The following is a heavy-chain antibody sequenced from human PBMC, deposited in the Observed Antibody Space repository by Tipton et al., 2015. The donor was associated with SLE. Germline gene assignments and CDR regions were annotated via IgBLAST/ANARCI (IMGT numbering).Heavy chain of an antibody. CDR2: IYTSGST. D-gene: IGHD4-17*01. CDR3: ARESGTVTGYYYYMDV. J-gene: IGHJ6*03. V-gene: IGHV4-59*11. Sequence: TLSLTCAVSGGSISSHYWSWIRQPAGKGLEWIGYIYTSGSTNYNPSLKSRVTISVDTSKNQFSLKLSSVTAADTAVYYCARESGTVTGYYYYMDVWGKGTTVTVSS. CDR1: GGSISSHY.